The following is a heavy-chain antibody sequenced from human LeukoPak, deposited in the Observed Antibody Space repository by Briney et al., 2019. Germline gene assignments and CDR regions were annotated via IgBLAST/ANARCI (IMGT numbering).Heavy chain of an antibody. CDR1: GFTFSSYE. J-gene: IGHJ6*03. Sequence: GGSLRLSCAASGFTFSSYEMNWVRQAPGKGLEWVSYISRSGSTIYYADSVKGRFTISRDNAKNSLYLQMNSLRAEDTAVYYCARLGATKATYYMDVWGKGTTVTISS. D-gene: IGHD1-26*01. CDR2: ISRSGSTI. CDR3: ARLGATKATYYMDV. V-gene: IGHV3-48*03.